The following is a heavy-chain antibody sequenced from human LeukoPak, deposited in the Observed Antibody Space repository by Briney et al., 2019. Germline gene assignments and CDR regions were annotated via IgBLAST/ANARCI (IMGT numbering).Heavy chain of an antibody. V-gene: IGHV4-34*01. J-gene: IGHJ4*02. CDR2: INHSGST. CDR3: ARVDCGGDCYPFDY. CDR1: GGSFSGYY. D-gene: IGHD2-21*02. Sequence: PSETLSLTCAVYGGSFSGYYWSWIRQPPGKGLEWIGEINHSGSTNYNPSLKSRVTISVDTSKNQFSLKLSSVTAADTAVYYCARVDCGGDCYPFDYWGQGTLVTVSS.